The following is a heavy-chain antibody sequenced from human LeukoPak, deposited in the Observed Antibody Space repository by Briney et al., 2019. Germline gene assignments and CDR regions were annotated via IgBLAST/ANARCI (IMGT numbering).Heavy chain of an antibody. V-gene: IGHV3-30-3*01. CDR1: GFAFSSYA. D-gene: IGHD3-16*01. Sequence: AGGSLRLSCAASGFAFSSYAMHWVRQAPGKGLEWVTVISYDGSNKYYADSVKGRFTISRDNSKNTLYLQMNSLRAEDTAVYYCARVWGWWDAFDIWGQGTMVTVSS. J-gene: IGHJ3*02. CDR2: ISYDGSNK. CDR3: ARVWGWWDAFDI.